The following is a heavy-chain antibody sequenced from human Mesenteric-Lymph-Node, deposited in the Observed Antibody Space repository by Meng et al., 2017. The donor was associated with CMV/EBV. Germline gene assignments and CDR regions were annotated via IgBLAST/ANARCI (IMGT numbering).Heavy chain of an antibody. J-gene: IGHJ4*02. CDR1: CGSFSGYY. V-gene: IGHV4-34*01. CDR3: ARHQRWLKSEGGFNY. CDR2: INHSGST. D-gene: IGHD4-23*01. Sequence: QVQLPQWGAGLLKPSETLSLTCAVYCGSFSGYYWSWIRQPPGKGLEWIGEINHSGSTNYNPSLKSRVTISVDTSKNQFSLKLSSVTAADTAVYYCARHQRWLKSEGGFNYWGQGTLVTVSS.